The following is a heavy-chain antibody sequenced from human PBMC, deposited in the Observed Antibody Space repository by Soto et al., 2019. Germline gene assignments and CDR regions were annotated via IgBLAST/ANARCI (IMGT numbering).Heavy chain of an antibody. V-gene: IGHV1-18*04. CDR3: ARGSSSPGYYYYGMDV. D-gene: IGHD6-13*01. CDR2: ISAYNGNT. CDR1: GYTFTSYG. Sequence: GASVKVSCKASGYTFTSYGISWVRQAPGQGLEWMGWISAYNGNTNYAQKLQGRVTMTTDTSTSTAYMELRSLRSDDTAVYYCARGSSSPGYYYYGMDVWGQGTTVTVSS. J-gene: IGHJ6*02.